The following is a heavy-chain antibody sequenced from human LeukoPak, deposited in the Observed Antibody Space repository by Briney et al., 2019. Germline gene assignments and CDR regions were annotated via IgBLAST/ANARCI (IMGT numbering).Heavy chain of an antibody. J-gene: IGHJ6*02. CDR3: ARDHRTYGMDV. CDR1: GFTFSSYA. Sequence: GGSLRLSCAASGFTFSSYAIHWVGRSPGKRLEYVSVISSNGDSTYYANSVKGRFTISRDNSKNTLYLQMGSLRAEDMAVYYCARDHRTYGMDVWGQGTTVTVSS. D-gene: IGHD3-16*02. CDR2: ISSNGDST. V-gene: IGHV3-64*01.